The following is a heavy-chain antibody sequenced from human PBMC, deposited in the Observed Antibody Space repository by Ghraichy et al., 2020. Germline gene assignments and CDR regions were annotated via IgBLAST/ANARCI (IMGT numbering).Heavy chain of an antibody. CDR1: GFTFTNHH. J-gene: IGHJ4*02. Sequence: GGSLRLSCAASGFTFTNHHMNWVRQAPGKGLEWVSYVSSTNMILYEDSVKGRFTVSRDNAKNSVSLEMNSLRAEDTAMYYCVRDLNWAFDYWGQGTLVTVSS. V-gene: IGHV3-69-1*01. D-gene: IGHD7-27*01. CDR3: VRDLNWAFDY. CDR2: VSSTNMI.